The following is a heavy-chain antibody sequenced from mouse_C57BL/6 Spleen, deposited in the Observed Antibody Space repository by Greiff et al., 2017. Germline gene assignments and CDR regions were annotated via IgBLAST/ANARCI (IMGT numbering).Heavy chain of an antibody. Sequence: QVQLQQPGAELVKPGASVKLSCKASGYTFTSYWMHWVKQRPGQGLEWIGMIHPNSGSTNYNEKFKSKATLTVDKSSSTAYMQLSSLTSEDSAVYYCARGRDDCGCWCFDVWGTGTTVTVSS. CDR2: IHPNSGST. CDR1: GYTFTSYW. CDR3: ARGRDDCGCWCFDV. V-gene: IGHV1-64*01. D-gene: IGHD2-4*01. J-gene: IGHJ1*03.